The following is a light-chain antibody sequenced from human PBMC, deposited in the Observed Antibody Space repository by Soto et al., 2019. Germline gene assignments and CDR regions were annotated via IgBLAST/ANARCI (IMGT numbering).Light chain of an antibody. Sequence: ENVLTQSPATLSLSPGERATLSCRASQSVSSNLAWYKQKPGQAPRLLIYGASSRATGIPDRFSGSGSGTDFTLTISRLEPEDSAVYYCQQYGSSPLYSFGQGTKLEIK. CDR3: QQYGSSPLYS. J-gene: IGKJ2*01. CDR2: GAS. CDR1: QSVSSN. V-gene: IGKV3-20*01.